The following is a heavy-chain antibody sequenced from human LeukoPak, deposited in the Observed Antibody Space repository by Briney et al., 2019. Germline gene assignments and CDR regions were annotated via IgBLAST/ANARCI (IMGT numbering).Heavy chain of an antibody. J-gene: IGHJ4*02. Sequence: GGSLRLSCAASGFTVSSNSMSWVRQAPGKGLEWVSIIYSGGCTYNADSVKGRFTISRDNSKNTLYLQMNSLRAEDTAVYYCAREGTVRGQGTLVTVSS. CDR3: AREGTV. CDR1: GFTVSSNS. V-gene: IGHV3-66*01. D-gene: IGHD4-11*01. CDR2: IYSGGCT.